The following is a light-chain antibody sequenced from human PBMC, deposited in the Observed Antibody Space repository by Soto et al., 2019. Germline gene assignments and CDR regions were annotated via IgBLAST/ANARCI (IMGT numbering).Light chain of an antibody. V-gene: IGKV1-39*01. CDR3: QQSYSTPRT. Sequence: EIQMTQSLSTLSASVRDIVTITCRASQGISSYLGWYQQKPGKAHKLLIYAAYSLQSGVQSRFSGSGSGTDFTLTISSLQPEDFATYYCQQSYSTPRTFGQGTKGDNK. J-gene: IGKJ1*01. CDR1: QGISSY. CDR2: AAY.